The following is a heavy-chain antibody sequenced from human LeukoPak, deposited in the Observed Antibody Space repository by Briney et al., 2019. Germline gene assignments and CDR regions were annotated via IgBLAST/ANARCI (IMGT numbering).Heavy chain of an antibody. D-gene: IGHD3-22*01. V-gene: IGHV1-2*02. CDR2: INPNSGGT. J-gene: IGHJ4*02. Sequence: ASVKVSCKASGYTFTGYYMHWVRQAPGQGLEWMGWINPNSGGTNYAQKFQGRVTMTRDTSISTAYMELSRLRSDDTAVCYCARDLGYYYDSSGYAVDYWGQGTLVTVSS. CDR3: ARDLGYYYDSSGYAVDY. CDR1: GYTFTGYY.